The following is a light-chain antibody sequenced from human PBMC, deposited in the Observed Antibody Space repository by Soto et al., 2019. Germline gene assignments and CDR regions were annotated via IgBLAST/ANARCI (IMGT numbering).Light chain of an antibody. CDR2: RAS. V-gene: IGKV3-15*01. CDR1: QDIKSH. CDR3: QHYNNWPYT. J-gene: IGKJ5*01. Sequence: IVMTQSPATLSVSPGERATLSCRASQDIKSHLAWYQQKPGQAPRLLISRASTRATGFPSRFSGSGSGTEFTLTISSLQSEDSAVYYCQHYNNWPYTFGPGTRLEIK.